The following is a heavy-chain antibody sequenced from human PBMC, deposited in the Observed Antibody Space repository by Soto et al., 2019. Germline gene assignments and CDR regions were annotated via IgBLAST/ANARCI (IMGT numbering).Heavy chain of an antibody. Sequence: PGGSLRLSCVASGFTFTRHAMNWVRQAPGKGLEWVSVISGGGGSTYYADSVKGRFTISRDNSKNTLYLQMNSLRAEDTAVYYCAKDSLYYYDNMAFDYWGQGTLVTVSS. V-gene: IGHV3-23*01. CDR2: ISGGGGST. CDR1: GFTFTRHA. CDR3: AKDSLYYYDNMAFDY. D-gene: IGHD3-22*01. J-gene: IGHJ4*02.